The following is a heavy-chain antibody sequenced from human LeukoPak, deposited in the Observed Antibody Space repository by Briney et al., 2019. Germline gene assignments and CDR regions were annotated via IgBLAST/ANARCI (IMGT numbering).Heavy chain of an antibody. J-gene: IGHJ3*02. CDR2: IYYSGST. Sequence: SQTLSLTCTVSGGSISSGGYYWSWIRQHPGKGLEWIGYIYYSGSTNYSPSLKSRVTISVDTSKNQSSLKLSSVTAADTAVYYCARGESGNHAGFFDIWGQGTMVTVSS. D-gene: IGHD1-14*01. CDR3: ARGESGNHAGFFDI. CDR1: GGSISSGGYY. V-gene: IGHV4-31*03.